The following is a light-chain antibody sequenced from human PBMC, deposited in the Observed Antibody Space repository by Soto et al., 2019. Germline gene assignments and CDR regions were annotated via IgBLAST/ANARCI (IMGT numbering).Light chain of an antibody. CDR3: QQYHHLTRT. J-gene: IGKJ4*01. V-gene: IGKV1-5*01. Sequence: DIQMTQSPSTLSASVGDRVTITCRASQTISKYLAWYQQRPGKAPNLLIYDASTLRSGVPSRFTGSGSGTEFTLTISSLQSEDFAVYYCQQYHHLTRTFGGGTKVEIK. CDR2: DAS. CDR1: QTISKY.